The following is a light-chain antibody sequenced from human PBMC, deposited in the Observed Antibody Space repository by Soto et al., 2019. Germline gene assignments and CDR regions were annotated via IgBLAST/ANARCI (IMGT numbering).Light chain of an antibody. Sequence: IQMAQRPSSLSAYVGDSVTITCLASQTINSCLKWYQQKPGKAPMLLIYAASNLQSGVPSRFSGSGSGTDFTLTINSLQPEDFATYYCQQSYSTPNTFGQGTRLEI. V-gene: IGKV1-39*01. CDR3: QQSYSTPNT. J-gene: IGKJ5*01. CDR2: AAS. CDR1: QTINSC.